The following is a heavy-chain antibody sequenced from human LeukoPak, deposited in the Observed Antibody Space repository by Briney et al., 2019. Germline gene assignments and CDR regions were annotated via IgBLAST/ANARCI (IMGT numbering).Heavy chain of an antibody. D-gene: IGHD6-6*01. Sequence: ASVKVSCKASGYTFTSYGISWVRQAPGQGLEWMGWISAYNGNTNYAQKLQGRVTTTTDTSTSTAYMELRSLRSDDTAVYYCARDDSSSSSDAFDIWGQGTMVTVSS. CDR1: GYTFTSYG. CDR3: ARDDSSSSSDAFDI. CDR2: ISAYNGNT. V-gene: IGHV1-18*01. J-gene: IGHJ3*02.